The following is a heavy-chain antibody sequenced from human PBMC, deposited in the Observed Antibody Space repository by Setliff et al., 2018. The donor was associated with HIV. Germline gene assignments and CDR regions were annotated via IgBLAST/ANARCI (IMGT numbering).Heavy chain of an antibody. J-gene: IGHJ4*02. Sequence: SETLSLTCAVYGGSFSGYYWSWIRQSPGTGLEWIGEINHSGSTNYNPSLKSRVTKLGDTSKNQFSLKLSSVTAADTAVYYCARRAGSDYFTRFDYWGQGTLVTVSS. D-gene: IGHD3-10*01. CDR1: GGSFSGYY. CDR3: ARRAGSDYFTRFDY. CDR2: INHSGST. V-gene: IGHV4-34*01.